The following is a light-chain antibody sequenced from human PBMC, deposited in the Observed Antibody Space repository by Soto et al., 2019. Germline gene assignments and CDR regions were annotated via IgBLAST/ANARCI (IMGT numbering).Light chain of an antibody. V-gene: IGKV1-13*02. CDR1: QVINSA. Sequence: IQMTQSPSTLSGSVGDRVTITCRASQVINSALAWYQQKPGKAPDLLIFDASTLESGVPSRFSGRRSGTDFTLTVSSLQPEDFATYYCQQFYTYPITFGQGTRLEIK. CDR3: QQFYTYPIT. J-gene: IGKJ5*01. CDR2: DAS.